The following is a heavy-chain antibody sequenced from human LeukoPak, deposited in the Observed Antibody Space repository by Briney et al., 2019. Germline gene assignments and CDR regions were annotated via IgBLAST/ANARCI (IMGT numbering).Heavy chain of an antibody. CDR1: GDIVSSNSAA. J-gene: IGHJ4*02. CDR2: TYYRSEWHN. D-gene: IGHD3-10*01. CDR3: ARGGYYGSGSFYSTQTSVFDY. Sequence: SQTLSLTCDISGDIVSSNSAAWNWIRHSPSRGLEWLGRTYYRSEWHNDYSVSVKSRITINPDTSKNQFSLQLNSVTPEDTAVYYCARGGYYGSGSFYSTQTSVFDYWGQGTLVTVSS. V-gene: IGHV6-1*01.